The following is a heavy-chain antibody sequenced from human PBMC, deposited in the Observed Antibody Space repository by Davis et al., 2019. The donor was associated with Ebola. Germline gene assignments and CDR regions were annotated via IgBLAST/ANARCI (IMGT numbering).Heavy chain of an antibody. Sequence: PGGSLRLSCAASGFTFSSFGMHWVRQAPGKGLEWVAITSNDGSNEFYADSVKGRFTISRDNSKNTLYLQMNSLRAEDTAVYYCAKDRLGSATTVTTHWFDPWGQGTLVTVSS. J-gene: IGHJ5*02. D-gene: IGHD4-17*01. CDR2: TSNDGSNE. V-gene: IGHV3-30*18. CDR3: AKDRLGSATTVTTHWFDP. CDR1: GFTFSSFG.